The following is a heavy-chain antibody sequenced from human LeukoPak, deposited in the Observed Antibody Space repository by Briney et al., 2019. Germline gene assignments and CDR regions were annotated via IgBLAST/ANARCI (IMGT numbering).Heavy chain of an antibody. CDR3: AKKRRPVACTDLFDS. J-gene: IGHJ4*02. CDR1: GFTFSGYA. D-gene: IGHD6-19*01. CDR2: ISGSRGIT. V-gene: IGHV3-23*01. Sequence: GGSLRLSYAASGFTFSGYAMSWVRQAPGKGLEWVSAISGSRGITYYADSVKGRFTISRDDSKKTLYLQMNSLRAEDTALYYCAKKRRPVACTDLFDSWGQGTLVTVSS.